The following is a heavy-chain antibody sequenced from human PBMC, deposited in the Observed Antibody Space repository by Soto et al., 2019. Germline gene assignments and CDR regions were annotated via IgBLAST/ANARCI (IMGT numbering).Heavy chain of an antibody. Sequence: ASVKVSCKASGYTFTSYGISWVRQAPGQGLEWMGWISAYNGNTNYAQKLQGRVTMTTDTSTSTAYMELRSLRSDDTAVYYCTRDPAYCGGDCYSDYYGMDVWGQGTTVTVSS. D-gene: IGHD2-21*02. CDR1: GYTFTSYG. V-gene: IGHV1-18*01. J-gene: IGHJ6*02. CDR2: ISAYNGNT. CDR3: TRDPAYCGGDCYSDYYGMDV.